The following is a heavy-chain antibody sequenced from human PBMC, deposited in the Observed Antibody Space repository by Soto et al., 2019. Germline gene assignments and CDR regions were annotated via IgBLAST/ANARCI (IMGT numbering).Heavy chain of an antibody. CDR2: ISSSSSTI. CDR3: ASEVDLKEVWAFDI. CDR1: GFTFSSYS. V-gene: IGHV3-48*02. J-gene: IGHJ3*02. Sequence: PGGSLRLSCAASGFTFSSYSMNWVRQAPGKGLEWVSYISSSSSTIYYADSVKGRFTISRDNAKNSLYLQMNSLRDEDTAVYYCASEVDLKEVWAFDIWGQGTMVTVSS. D-gene: IGHD2-15*01.